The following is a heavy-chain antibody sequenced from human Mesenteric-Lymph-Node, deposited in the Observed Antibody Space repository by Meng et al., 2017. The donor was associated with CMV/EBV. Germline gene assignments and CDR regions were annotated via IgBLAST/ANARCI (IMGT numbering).Heavy chain of an antibody. CDR3: ARRRDYFDY. CDR1: RFTFSDYY. Sequence: GESLKISCAASRFTFSDYYMSWIRQAPGKGLEWLSYISLSGSTTYYADSVKGRFTISRDNAKNSLYLQMDSLRAEDTAVYYCARRRDYFDYWGQGTLVTVSS. CDR2: ISLSGSTT. V-gene: IGHV3-11*01. J-gene: IGHJ4*02.